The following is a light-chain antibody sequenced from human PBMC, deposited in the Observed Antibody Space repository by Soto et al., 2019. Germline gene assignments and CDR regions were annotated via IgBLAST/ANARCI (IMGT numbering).Light chain of an antibody. J-gene: IGKJ4*01. CDR2: GAS. V-gene: IGKV3-15*01. Sequence: TQPPATVSVSAGEGATLSCRASQNVGSNLAWYQQRSGQAPRLLIYGASKRATGVPAKFSGSGSGTEFTLTISSLQSADFAVSYCLQYDKWPPRLTFGGGTKVEIK. CDR3: LQYDKWPPRLT. CDR1: QNVGSN.